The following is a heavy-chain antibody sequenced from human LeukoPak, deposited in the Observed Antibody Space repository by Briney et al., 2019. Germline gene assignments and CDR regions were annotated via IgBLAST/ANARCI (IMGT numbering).Heavy chain of an antibody. D-gene: IGHD4-23*01. CDR1: GYTLTELS. V-gene: IGHV1-24*01. CDR3: ATLVVTLSVGPL. J-gene: IGHJ4*02. CDR2: FDPEDGET. Sequence: ASVTVSCKVSGYTLTELSMHWVRQAPGKGLEWMGGFDPEDGETIYAQKFQGRVTMTEDTSTDTAYMELSSLRSEDTAVYHCATLVVTLSVGPLWGQGTLVTVSS.